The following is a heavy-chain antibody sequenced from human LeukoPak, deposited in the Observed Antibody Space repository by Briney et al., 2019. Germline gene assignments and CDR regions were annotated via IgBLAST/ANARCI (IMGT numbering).Heavy chain of an antibody. V-gene: IGHV3-30-3*01. CDR3: ARGPNSNWSGLDF. Sequence: GRSLRLSCAASGFSFSTYSMHWVRQAPGKGLEWVMAISNDGSQEYYADSVKGRFTISRDNSKNTLYLQVNNLRAEDTAVYYCARGPNSNWSGLDFWGQGTLLTVSS. CDR1: GFSFSTYS. D-gene: IGHD6-6*01. J-gene: IGHJ4*02. CDR2: ISNDGSQE.